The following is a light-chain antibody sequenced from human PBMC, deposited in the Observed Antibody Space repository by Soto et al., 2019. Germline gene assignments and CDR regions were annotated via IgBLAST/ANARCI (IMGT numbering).Light chain of an antibody. V-gene: IGKV3-20*01. CDR3: QQYGSSPRT. CDR2: GAS. CDR1: QTVSNSN. J-gene: IGKJ1*01. Sequence: EIVLTQSPGTLSLSPGERATLSCRASQTVSNSNLAWYQQKPGQAPKVLIYGASSRATGIPDRFSGSGSGTDFTLIISRLEPEDFAVYYCQQYGSSPRTFGQGTKVEIK.